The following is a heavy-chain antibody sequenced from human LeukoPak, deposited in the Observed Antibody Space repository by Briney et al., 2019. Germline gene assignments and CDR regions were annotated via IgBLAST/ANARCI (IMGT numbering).Heavy chain of an antibody. CDR2: INTNTGNP. D-gene: IGHD2-2*02. V-gene: IGHV7-4-1*02. Sequence: ASVKVSCKASGYTFTGYYMHWVRQAPGQGLEWMGWINTNTGNPTYAQGFTGRFVFSLDTSVSTAYLQISSLKAEDTAVYYCAREIRAATIDYWGQGTLVTVSS. CDR3: AREIRAATIDY. J-gene: IGHJ4*02. CDR1: GYTFTGYY.